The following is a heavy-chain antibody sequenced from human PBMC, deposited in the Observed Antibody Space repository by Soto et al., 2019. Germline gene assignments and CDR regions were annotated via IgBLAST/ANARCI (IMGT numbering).Heavy chain of an antibody. D-gene: IGHD6-13*01. V-gene: IGHV4-59*01. Sequence: PSETLSLTGTVSGGSISSYYWSWIRQPPGKGLEWIGYIYYIGSTNYNPSLKSRVTISVDTSKNQFSLKLSSVTAADTAVYYCARALFSSSFRWFDPWGQGTLVTVSS. CDR2: IYYIGST. J-gene: IGHJ5*02. CDR1: GGSISSYY. CDR3: ARALFSSSFRWFDP.